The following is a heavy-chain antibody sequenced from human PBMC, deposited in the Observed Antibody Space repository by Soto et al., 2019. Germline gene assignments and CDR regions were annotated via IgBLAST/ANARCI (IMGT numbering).Heavy chain of an antibody. CDR2: ISWNSGSI. J-gene: IGHJ3*02. Sequence: GGSLRLSCAASGFTFDDYAMHWVRQAPGKGLEWVSGISWNSGSIGYADSVKGRFTISRDNAKNSLYLQMNSLRAEDTALYYCAKDIYISGSSGWLDAFDIWGQGTMVTVSS. D-gene: IGHD6-19*01. V-gene: IGHV3-9*01. CDR3: AKDIYISGSSGWLDAFDI. CDR1: GFTFDDYA.